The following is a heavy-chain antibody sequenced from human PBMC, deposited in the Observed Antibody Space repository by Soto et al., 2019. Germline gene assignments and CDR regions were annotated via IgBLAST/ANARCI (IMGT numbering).Heavy chain of an antibody. V-gene: IGHV3-21*01. CDR3: ARLSTTVTPGYGMDV. CDR2: ISSSSSYI. J-gene: IGHJ6*02. CDR1: GFTFSSYS. Sequence: AGSLRLSCAASGFTFSSYSMNWVRQAPGKGLEWVSSISSSSSYIYYADSVKGRFTISRDNAKNSLYLQMNSLRAEDTAVYYYARLSTTVTPGYGMDVWGQGTTVTVSS. D-gene: IGHD4-17*01.